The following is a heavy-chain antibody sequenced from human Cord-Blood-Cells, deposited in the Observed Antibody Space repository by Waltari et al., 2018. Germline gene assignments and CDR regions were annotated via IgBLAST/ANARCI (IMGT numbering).Heavy chain of an antibody. J-gene: IGHJ5*02. Sequence: QLQLQESGPGLVKPSETLSLTCTVSGGSISSSSYYWGWIRQPPGKGLEWIESIYYSGSTYYNPSLKSRVTISVDTSKNQFSLKLSSVTAADTAVYYCARHPLWFGELLGWFDPWGQGTLVTVSS. CDR1: GGSISSSSYY. CDR2: IYYSGST. D-gene: IGHD3-10*01. CDR3: ARHPLWFGELLGWFDP. V-gene: IGHV4-39*01.